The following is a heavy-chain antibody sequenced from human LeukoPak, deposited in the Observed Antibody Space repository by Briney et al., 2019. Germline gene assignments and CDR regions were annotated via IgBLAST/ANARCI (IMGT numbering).Heavy chain of an antibody. V-gene: IGHV4-38-2*02. CDR1: GYSISSGYY. CDR3: ARGLPGGQLSRYDY. J-gene: IGHJ4*02. Sequence: PSETLSLTCSLSGYSISSGYYWGWIRQPPGKGLEWMGVIYQSGKTYCNPSLESRVTISVDTSKNQFSLKMNSMTAADTAMYYCARGLPGGQLSRYDYWGQGTLVTVSS. CDR2: IYQSGKT. D-gene: IGHD6-13*01.